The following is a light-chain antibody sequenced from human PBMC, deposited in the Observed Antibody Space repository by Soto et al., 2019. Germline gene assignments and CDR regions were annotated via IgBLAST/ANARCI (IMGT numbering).Light chain of an antibody. CDR1: SSDVGGYNY. J-gene: IGLJ2*01. CDR3: SSYTSSSTFVV. Sequence: QSVLTQPASVSGSPGQSITMSGTGTSSDVGGYNYVSWYQQHPGKAPKLMIYDVSNRPSGVSNRFSGSKSGNTASLTISGLQAEDEADYYCSSYTSSSTFVVFGGGTKLTVL. CDR2: DVS. V-gene: IGLV2-14*01.